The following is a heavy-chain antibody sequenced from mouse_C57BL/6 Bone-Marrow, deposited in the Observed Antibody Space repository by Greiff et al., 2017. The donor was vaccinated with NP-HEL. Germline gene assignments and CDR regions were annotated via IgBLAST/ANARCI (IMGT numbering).Heavy chain of an antibody. CDR3: ARRAGDY. J-gene: IGHJ2*01. V-gene: IGHV1-85*01. CDR1: GYTFTSYD. D-gene: IGHD3-3*01. CDR2: IYPRDGST. Sequence: QVHVKQSGPELVKPGASVKLSCKASGYTFTSYDINWVKQRPGQGLEWIGWIYPRDGSTKYNEKFKGKATVTVDTSASTAYMERHSLTSEDSAVYFCARRAGDYWGQGTTLTGSA.